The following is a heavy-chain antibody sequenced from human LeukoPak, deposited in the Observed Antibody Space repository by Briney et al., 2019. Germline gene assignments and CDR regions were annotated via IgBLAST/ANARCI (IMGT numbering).Heavy chain of an antibody. CDR1: GYTFTSYY. CDR3: ARFPNLRLMTTVTVHDAFDI. CDR2: INPSGGST. D-gene: IGHD4-11*01. J-gene: IGHJ3*02. V-gene: IGHV1-46*01. Sequence: ASVKVSCKASGYTFTSYYMHWVRQAPGQGLEWMGVINPSGGSTSYAQKFQGRVTMTRDTSTSTVYMELSSLRSEDTAVYYCARFPNLRLMTTVTVHDAFDIWGQGTMVTVSS.